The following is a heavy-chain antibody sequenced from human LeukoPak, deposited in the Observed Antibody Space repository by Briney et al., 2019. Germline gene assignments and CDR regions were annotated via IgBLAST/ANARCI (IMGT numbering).Heavy chain of an antibody. CDR3: ARDSTGIAARHFDY. D-gene: IGHD6-6*01. J-gene: IGHJ4*02. V-gene: IGHV1-18*01. Sequence: ASVKVSCKASGYTFTSYGISWVRQAPGQGLEWMGWISAYNGNTNYAQKLQGRVTMTTDTSTSTAYMELSRLRSDDTAVYYCARDSTGIAARHFDYWGQGTLVTVSS. CDR2: ISAYNGNT. CDR1: GYTFTSYG.